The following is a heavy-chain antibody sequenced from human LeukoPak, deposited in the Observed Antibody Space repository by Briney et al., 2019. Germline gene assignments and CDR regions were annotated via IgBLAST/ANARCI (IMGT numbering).Heavy chain of an antibody. CDR2: NSTTSKYI. CDR3: VRGLAGIGP. D-gene: IGHD3-3*02. V-gene: IGHV3-21*01. J-gene: IGHJ5*02. Sequence: GGSLRLSCVASGLTFSSHSMNWVRQAPGKGLEWGSSNSTTSKYIQYAESVKGRFNIPRHNDKNTLYVQENREIAEDTAVYYCVRGLAGIGPWGQGTLVTVSS. CDR1: GLTFSSHS.